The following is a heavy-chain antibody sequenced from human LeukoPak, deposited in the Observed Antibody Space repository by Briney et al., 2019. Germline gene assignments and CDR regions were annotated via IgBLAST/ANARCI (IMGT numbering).Heavy chain of an antibody. CDR2: INWIGGST. CDR3: TRAALDAFDI. J-gene: IGHJ3*02. Sequence: GGSLRLSCAAPGFTFDDYGMSWVRQAPGKGLEWVAGINWIGGSTGYADSVKGRFTISRDNAKNSLYLQMNSLRADDTALYYCTRAALDAFDIWGQGTMVTVSS. CDR1: GFTFDDYG. V-gene: IGHV3-20*04.